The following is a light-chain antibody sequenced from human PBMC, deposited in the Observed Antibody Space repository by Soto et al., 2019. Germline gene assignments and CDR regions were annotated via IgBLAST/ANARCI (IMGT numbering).Light chain of an antibody. CDR1: QSVTSSY. V-gene: IGKV3-20*01. CDR2: GAS. Sequence: EIALTQSPDTLSLSPGERATLSCRASQSVTSSYLAWYQQKPGQAPRLLIYGASSRATGIPDRFSGSGSGTDFTLTISRLEPEDFAVYYCQQYGNSPRGTFGQGTKVDIK. J-gene: IGKJ1*01. CDR3: QQYGNSPRGT.